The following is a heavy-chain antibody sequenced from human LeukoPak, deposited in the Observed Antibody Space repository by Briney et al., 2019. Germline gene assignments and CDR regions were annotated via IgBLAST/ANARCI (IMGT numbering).Heavy chain of an antibody. D-gene: IGHD3-22*01. J-gene: IGHJ4*02. Sequence: SVKVSCKASGGTFSSYAISWVRQAPGQGLEWMGGIIPIFGTANYAQKFQGRVTITADKSTSTAYMELSSLRSEDTAVYYCARSEIYYGSSGRQYDYWGQGTLVTVSS. CDR2: IIPIFGTA. CDR3: ARSEIYYGSSGRQYDY. V-gene: IGHV1-69*06. CDR1: GGTFSSYA.